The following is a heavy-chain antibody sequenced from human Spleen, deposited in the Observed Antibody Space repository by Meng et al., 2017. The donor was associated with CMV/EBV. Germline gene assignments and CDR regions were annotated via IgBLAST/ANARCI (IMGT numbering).Heavy chain of an antibody. CDR1: GFPFSDYG. CDR2: IRYDGTNA. V-gene: IGHV3-30*02. CDR3: VKDSGGEGDMDV. D-gene: IGHD3-10*01. Sequence: GESLKISCAASGFPFSDYGMHWVRQAPGKGLAWVAFIRYDGTNAYYGDSVQGRLTISRDNFKNKVYLQMRTLRVDDTALYNCVKDSGGEGDMDVWGQGTTVTVSS. J-gene: IGHJ6*02.